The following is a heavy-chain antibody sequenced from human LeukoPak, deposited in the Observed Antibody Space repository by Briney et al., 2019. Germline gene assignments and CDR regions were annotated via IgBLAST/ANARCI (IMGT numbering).Heavy chain of an antibody. J-gene: IGHJ4*02. V-gene: IGHV3-21*01. CDR2: ISSSSSYI. CDR3: ARVSSEYSYGHPYYFDY. CDR1: GFTFSSYS. D-gene: IGHD5-18*01. Sequence: PGGSLRLSCAASGFTFSSYSMNWVRQAPGKGLEWVSSISSSSSYIYYADSVKGRFTISRDNAKNSLYLQMNSLRAEDAAVYYCARVSSEYSYGHPYYFDYWGQGTLVTVSS.